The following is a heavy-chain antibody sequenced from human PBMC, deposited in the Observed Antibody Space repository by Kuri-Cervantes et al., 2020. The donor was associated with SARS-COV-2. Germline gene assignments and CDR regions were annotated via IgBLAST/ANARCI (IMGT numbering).Heavy chain of an antibody. CDR3: ARPGGFLDV. Sequence: SETLSLTCTVSGGTISSSSYYWVRTRQPPGKGLVWIVSIYCSGSTYYNPSLKSRVTISVDTSKNQFSLKLSSVTAADKAVYYCARPGGFLDVWGKGTTVTVSS. V-gene: IGHV4-39*01. CDR1: GGTISSSSYY. J-gene: IGHJ6*04. D-gene: IGHD4-23*01. CDR2: IYCSGST.